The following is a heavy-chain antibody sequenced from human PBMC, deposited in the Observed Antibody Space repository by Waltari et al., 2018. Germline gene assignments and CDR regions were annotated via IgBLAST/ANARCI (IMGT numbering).Heavy chain of an antibody. CDR2: ISSSGTTI. Sequence: EVQLVESGGGLVQPGGSLRLSCAASGFTFSSYEMHWVSQAPGKGLEWVSYISSSGTTIYYADSVRGRFTISRDNAKNSLYLQMNSLRAEDTAVYYCARPKGGYDSSGYYPTPFDYWGQGTLVTVSS. D-gene: IGHD3-22*01. CDR1: GFTFSSYE. CDR3: ARPKGGYDSSGYYPTPFDY. J-gene: IGHJ4*02. V-gene: IGHV3-48*03.